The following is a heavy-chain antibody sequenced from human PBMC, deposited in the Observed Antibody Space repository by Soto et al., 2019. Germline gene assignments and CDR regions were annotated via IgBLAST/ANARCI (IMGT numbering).Heavy chain of an antibody. D-gene: IGHD4-17*01. CDR3: ARDEFGDPGVY. CDR2: INSGNGNT. V-gene: IGHV1-3*01. Sequence: GASVKVSCKASGYSFTSYVMHWVRQAPGQRLEWMGWINSGNGNTKYSQNFQGRVTISRDTSASTAYMELRSLRSDDTAVYYCARDEFGDPGVYWGQGTLVTVSS. CDR1: GYSFTSYV. J-gene: IGHJ4*02.